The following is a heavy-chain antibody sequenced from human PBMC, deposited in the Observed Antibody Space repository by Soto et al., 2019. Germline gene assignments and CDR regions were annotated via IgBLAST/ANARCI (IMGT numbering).Heavy chain of an antibody. D-gene: IGHD3-9*01. CDR1: GDSVSSNSAA. Sequence: PAQTLSLTCAISGDSVSSNSAAWNWIRQSPSRGLEWLGRTYYRSKWYNDYAVSVKSRITINPDTSKNQFSLKLSSVTAADTAVYYCARANVLRYFDWAEANSMDVWGQGTTVTVSS. CDR2: TYYRSKWYN. CDR3: ARANVLRYFDWAEANSMDV. V-gene: IGHV6-1*01. J-gene: IGHJ6*02.